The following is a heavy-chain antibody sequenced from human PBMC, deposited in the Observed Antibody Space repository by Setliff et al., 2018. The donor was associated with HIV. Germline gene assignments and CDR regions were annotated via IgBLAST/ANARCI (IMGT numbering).Heavy chain of an antibody. CDR1: GHSFTTYF. D-gene: IGHD4-17*01. CDR3: ANSVTDASYWYFDL. J-gene: IGHJ2*01. Sequence: ASVKVSCKASGHSFTTYFLHWVRQAPGQGLEWMGMINPSGGEPSYAQRFQGRVTMTRDTSTSTVYMELSSLRSEDTAVYYCANSVTDASYWYFDLWGRGTRVTVSS. V-gene: IGHV1-46*01. CDR2: INPSGGEP.